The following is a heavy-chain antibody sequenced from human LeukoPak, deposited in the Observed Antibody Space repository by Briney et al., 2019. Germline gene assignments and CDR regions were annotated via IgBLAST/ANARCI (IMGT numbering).Heavy chain of an antibody. V-gene: IGHV4-39*01. CDR3: ARRPGGPTSFDI. J-gene: IGHJ3*02. CDR2: IYYSGST. D-gene: IGHD3-10*01. CDR1: GDSISSSSYS. Sequence: PSETLSLTCTVSGDSISSSSYSWGWIRQPPGKGLEWTGSIYYSGSTYYNPSLKSRVTISVDTSKNQFSLKLSSVTAADTVVYYCARRPGGPTSFDIWGLGTMVTVSS.